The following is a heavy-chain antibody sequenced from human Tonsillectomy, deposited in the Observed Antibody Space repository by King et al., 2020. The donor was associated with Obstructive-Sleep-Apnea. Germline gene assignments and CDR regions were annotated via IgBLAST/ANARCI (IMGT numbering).Heavy chain of an antibody. D-gene: IGHD3-16*01. J-gene: IGHJ4*02. CDR1: GYTFTMYY. CDR2: INPSGGQT. V-gene: IGHV1-46*01. Sequence: QLVQSGAEVKKPGASVKVSCKASGYTFTMYYIHWVRQAPGQGLEWIGIINPSGGQTNYAQSFQGRVTMTRDTSTSTVYMELSSLRSEDTAVYYCARDQNWGREDYFDYWGQGTLVTVSS. CDR3: ARDQNWGREDYFDY.